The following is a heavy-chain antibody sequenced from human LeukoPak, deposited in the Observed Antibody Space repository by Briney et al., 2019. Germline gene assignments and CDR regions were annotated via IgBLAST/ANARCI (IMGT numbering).Heavy chain of an antibody. J-gene: IGHJ4*02. V-gene: IGHV3-7*01. D-gene: IGHD5-18*01. Sequence: PGGSLRLSCAASGFTFSNYWMSWVRQAPGKGLEWVANVKRGGSEEYYVDSVKGRFTVSRDNAKNSLYLQMNSLRVEDTAVYYCASLDTAMSNAGHWGQGTLVTVSS. CDR3: ASLDTAMSNAGH. CDR2: VKRGGSEE. CDR1: GFTFSNYW.